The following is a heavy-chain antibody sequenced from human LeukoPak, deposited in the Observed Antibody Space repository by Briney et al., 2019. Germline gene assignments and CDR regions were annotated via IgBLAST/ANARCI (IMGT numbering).Heavy chain of an antibody. Sequence: QPGGSLRLSCSASGFTFSSYAMHWVRQAPGKGLEWVSAISGGGETTYNADSVKGRFIISRDNSKNTLYLQMKGLRAEYTAIYYCAKGDGGSCSSSSCSTYFDYWGQGTLVTVSS. D-gene: IGHD2-15*01. V-gene: IGHV3-23*01. CDR3: AKGDGGSCSSSSCSTYFDY. CDR1: GFTFSSYA. CDR2: ISGGGETT. J-gene: IGHJ4*02.